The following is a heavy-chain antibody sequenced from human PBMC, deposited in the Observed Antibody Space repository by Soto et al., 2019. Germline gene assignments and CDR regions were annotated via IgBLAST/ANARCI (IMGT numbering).Heavy chain of an antibody. CDR2: ISGSGGST. CDR3: AKDDFTDRGDDYFDY. Sequence: GGSLGLSCASSGFTFSSYAMGWVRHAPGKGLDWVSAISGSGGSTYYADSVKGRFTISRDNSKNTLYLQMNSLRAEDTAVYYCAKDDFTDRGDDYFDYWGPGTLVTVSS. CDR1: GFTFSSYA. J-gene: IGHJ4*02. D-gene: IGHD2-21*02. V-gene: IGHV3-23*01.